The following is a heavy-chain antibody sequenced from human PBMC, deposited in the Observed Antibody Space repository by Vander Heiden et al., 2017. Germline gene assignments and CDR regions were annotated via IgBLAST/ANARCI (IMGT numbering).Heavy chain of an antibody. V-gene: IGHV1-69*06. J-gene: IGHJ5*02. CDR3: ARDDADGGTSGVGNWFDP. CDR2: IIPIFGTA. CDR1: GGTFSSYA. Sequence: QVQLVQSGAEVKKPASSVKVSCKASGGTFSSYAISWVRQAPGQGLEWMGGIIPIFGTANYAQKFQGRVTITADKSTSTAYMELSSLRSEDTAVYYCARDDADGGTSGVGNWFDPWGQGTLVTVSS. D-gene: IGHD2-15*01.